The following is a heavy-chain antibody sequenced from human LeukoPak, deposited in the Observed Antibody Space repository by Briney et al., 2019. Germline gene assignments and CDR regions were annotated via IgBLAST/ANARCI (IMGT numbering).Heavy chain of an antibody. Sequence: SSETLSLTCTVSGGSISSYYWSWIRQPPGKGLEWIGYIYYSGSTNYNPSLKSRVTISADTSKNQFSLKLSSVTAADTAVYYCASTTDGYNDYWGQGTLVTVSS. V-gene: IGHV4-59*01. CDR1: GGSISSYY. CDR2: IYYSGST. J-gene: IGHJ4*02. CDR3: ASTTDGYNDY. D-gene: IGHD5-24*01.